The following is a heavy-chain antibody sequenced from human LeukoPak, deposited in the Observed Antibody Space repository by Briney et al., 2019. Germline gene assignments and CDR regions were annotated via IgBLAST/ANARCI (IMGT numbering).Heavy chain of an antibody. CDR3: ARASVGPRIAAAGTVGGKSRPYYMDV. CDR1: GYTFTSYD. CDR2: MNPNSGNT. J-gene: IGHJ6*03. Sequence: ASVKVSCKASGYTFTSYDINWVRQATGQGLEWMGWMNPNSGNTGYAQKFQGRVTMTRNTSISTAYMELSSLRSEDTAVYYCARASVGPRIAAAGTVGGKSRPYYMDVWGKGTTVTVSS. V-gene: IGHV1-8*01. D-gene: IGHD6-13*01.